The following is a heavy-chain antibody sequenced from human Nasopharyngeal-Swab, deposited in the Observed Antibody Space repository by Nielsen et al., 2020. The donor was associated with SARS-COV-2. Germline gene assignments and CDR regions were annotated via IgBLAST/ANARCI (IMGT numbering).Heavy chain of an antibody. V-gene: IGHV4-34*01. CDR3: ARGIAAAGTRFHYYYYYYMDV. CDR2: ITHTGST. Sequence: SETLSLTCAVFGGSISDYSWNWIRQPPGKGLEWIGEITHTGSTNYNPSLRSRVSASVDTSKRQFSLRLTSVTAADTAVYYCARGIAAAGTRFHYYYYYYMDVWGKGTTVTVSS. CDR1: GGSISDYS. J-gene: IGHJ6*03. D-gene: IGHD6-13*01.